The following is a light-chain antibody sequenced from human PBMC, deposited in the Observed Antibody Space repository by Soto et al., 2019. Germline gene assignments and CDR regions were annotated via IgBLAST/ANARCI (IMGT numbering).Light chain of an antibody. Sequence: QSVLTQPPSASGSPGQSVTISCTGTGSDVGGYKYVSWYQQHPGKAPKLIIYEVSKRPSGVPDRFSGSKSGNTASLTVSGLQAEDEADYYCSSYAGSNNYVFGTGTKLTVL. V-gene: IGLV2-8*01. J-gene: IGLJ1*01. CDR2: EVS. CDR3: SSYAGSNNYV. CDR1: GSDVGGYKY.